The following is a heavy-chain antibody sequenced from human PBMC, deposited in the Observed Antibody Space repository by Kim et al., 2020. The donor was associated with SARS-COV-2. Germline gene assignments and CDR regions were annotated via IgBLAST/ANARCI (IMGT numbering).Heavy chain of an antibody. V-gene: IGHV4-31*02. J-gene: IGHJ5*02. Sequence: LKSRVTISVDTSKNPFSRKLSSVTAADTAVYYCARGGNPSYSSNLNWFDAWGQGTLVTVSS. CDR3: ARGGNPSYSSNLNWFDA. D-gene: IGHD6-13*01.